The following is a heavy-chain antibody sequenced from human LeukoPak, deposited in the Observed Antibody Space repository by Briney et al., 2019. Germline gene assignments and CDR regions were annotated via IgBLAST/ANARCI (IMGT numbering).Heavy chain of an antibody. Sequence: GGSLRLSCAASGFTFSSYWMHWVRQAPGKGLVWISRINGDGSSTTYADAVKGRFTISRDNAKNTLYLQMSSLRAEDTAVYYCARRGLVPAFDIWGQGTMVTVAS. V-gene: IGHV3-74*01. D-gene: IGHD2-2*01. J-gene: IGHJ3*02. CDR3: ARRGLVPAFDI. CDR2: INGDGSST. CDR1: GFTFSSYW.